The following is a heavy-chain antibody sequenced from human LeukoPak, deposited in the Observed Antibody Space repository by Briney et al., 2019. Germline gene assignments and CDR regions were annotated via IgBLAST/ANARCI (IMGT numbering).Heavy chain of an antibody. CDR1: GYSISSGYY. CDR2: INHSGST. J-gene: IGHJ6*03. CDR3: ARLGYYSSTSCSGGEYYYYYMDV. D-gene: IGHD2-2*01. Sequence: SETLSLTCTVSGYSISSGYYWGWIRQPPGKGLEWIGEINHSGSTNYNPSLKSRVTISVDTSKNQFSLKLSSVTAADTAVYYCARLGYYSSTSCSGGEYYYYYMDVWGKGTTVTISS. V-gene: IGHV4-38-2*02.